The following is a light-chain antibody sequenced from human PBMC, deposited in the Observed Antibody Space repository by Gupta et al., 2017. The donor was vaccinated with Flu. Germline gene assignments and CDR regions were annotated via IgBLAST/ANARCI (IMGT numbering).Light chain of an antibody. V-gene: IGKV3-15*01. Sequence: ERATLACRASRGVSNNLAWYQQRPGQAPRLLILGASTRAAGIPARFSGNGSETEFTLTISGLQSEDFAVYFCQHYNIWPPWTFGQGTKVEIK. CDR2: GAS. CDR1: RGVSNN. J-gene: IGKJ1*01. CDR3: QHYNIWPPWT.